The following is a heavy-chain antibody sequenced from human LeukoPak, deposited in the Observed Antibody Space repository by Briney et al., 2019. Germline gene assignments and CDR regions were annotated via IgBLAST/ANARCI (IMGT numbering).Heavy chain of an antibody. CDR3: ARVGGYSGYDPYDYVWGSYRWFDY. J-gene: IGHJ4*02. V-gene: IGHV1-2*02. CDR1: GYTFTGYY. D-gene: IGHD3-16*02. CDR2: INPNSGGT. Sequence: ASVKVSCKASGYTFTGYYMHWVRQAPGRGLEWMGWINPNSGGTNYAQKFQGRVTMTRDTSISTAYMELSRLRSDDTAVYYCARVGGYSGYDPYDYVWGSYRWFDYWGQGTLVTVSS.